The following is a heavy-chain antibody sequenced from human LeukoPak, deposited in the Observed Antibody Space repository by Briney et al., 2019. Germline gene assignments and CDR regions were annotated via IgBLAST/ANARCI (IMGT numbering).Heavy chain of an antibody. CDR1: GFTFSSYG. V-gene: IGHV3-23*01. D-gene: IGHD2-2*01. Sequence: GGTLRLSCAASGFTFSSYGMSWVRQAPGKGLEWVSAISGSGGSTYHADSVKGRFTISRDNSKNTLYLQMNSLRAEDTAVYYCAKDQHSYPHDAFDIWGQGTMVTVSS. J-gene: IGHJ3*02. CDR2: ISGSGGST. CDR3: AKDQHSYPHDAFDI.